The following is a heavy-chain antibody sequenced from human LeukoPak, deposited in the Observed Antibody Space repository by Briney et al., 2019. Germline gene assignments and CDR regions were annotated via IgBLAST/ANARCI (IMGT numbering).Heavy chain of an antibody. V-gene: IGHV3-30-3*01. CDR3: ARDFTTVTTYVDY. CDR1: GFTFSSYA. CDR2: ISYDGSNK. J-gene: IGHJ4*02. D-gene: IGHD4-17*01. Sequence: GGSLRLSCAASGFTFSSYAMHWVRQAPGKGLEWVAVISYDGSNKYYADSVKGRFTISRDNSKNTLYLQMNSPRAEDTAVYYCARDFTTVTTYVDYWGQGTLVTVSS.